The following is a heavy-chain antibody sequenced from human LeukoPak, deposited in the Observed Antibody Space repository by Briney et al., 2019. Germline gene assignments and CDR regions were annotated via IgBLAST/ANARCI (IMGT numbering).Heavy chain of an antibody. Sequence: SLRLSCAGSGFTFDDYAMHWVRQPPGKGLEWVSGISWNSGTIGYADSVKGRFAISRDNAKNSLYLEMNSLRAEDTALYYCAKASITMVRGVIAVAYYFDYWGQGTLVTVSS. D-gene: IGHD3-10*01. CDR3: AKASITMVRGVIAVAYYFDY. J-gene: IGHJ4*02. CDR1: GFTFDDYA. CDR2: ISWNSGTI. V-gene: IGHV3-9*01.